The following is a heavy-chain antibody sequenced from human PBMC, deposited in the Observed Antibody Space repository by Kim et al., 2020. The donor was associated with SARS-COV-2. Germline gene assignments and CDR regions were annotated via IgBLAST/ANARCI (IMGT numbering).Heavy chain of an antibody. CDR1: GFTFSSYG. CDR3: AKDLKGYFDWLRSRFYCYYGMDV. V-gene: IGHV3-30*18. Sequence: GGSLRLSCAASGFTFSSYGMHWDRQAQGTRLEWVAGISYDGSNKYYADSVKGRFTISRDNSKNTLYLQMNSLRAEDTAVYYCAKDLKGYFDWLRSRFYCYYGMDVWGQGSTVTVSS. J-gene: IGHJ6*02. D-gene: IGHD3-9*01. CDR2: ISYDGSNK.